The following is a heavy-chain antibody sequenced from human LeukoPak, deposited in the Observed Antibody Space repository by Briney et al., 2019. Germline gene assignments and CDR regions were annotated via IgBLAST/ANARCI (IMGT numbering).Heavy chain of an antibody. J-gene: IGHJ3*01. CDR3: ARGGQGDGYSADEAFDV. V-gene: IGHV6-1*01. CDR1: GDSVVSNSTA. Sequence: SQTLSLTCVISGDSVVSNSTACNWIRQSPSRGLEWLVRTYYRSKWYNDYAVSVKSRIIINPDTSKNQFSLQLNSVTPEDTAVYYCARGGQGDGYSADEAFDVWGQGTMVTVS. CDR2: TYYRSKWYN. D-gene: IGHD5-24*01.